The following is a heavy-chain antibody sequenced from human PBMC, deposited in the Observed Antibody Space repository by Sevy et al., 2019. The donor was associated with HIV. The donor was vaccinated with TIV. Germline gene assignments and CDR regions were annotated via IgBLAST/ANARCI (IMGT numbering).Heavy chain of an antibody. CDR3: ATTREYYSDHSGYIDY. Sequence: ASVKVSCKVSGYSLTDLSMHWVRQAPGIGLEWMGRFDPEDGETIYAQKFQGRVTMTEDTSRDTAYMELSSLRSEDTAMYYCATTREYYSDHSGYIDYRGQGTLVTVSS. D-gene: IGHD3-22*01. CDR2: FDPEDGET. CDR1: GYSLTDLS. V-gene: IGHV1-24*01. J-gene: IGHJ4*02.